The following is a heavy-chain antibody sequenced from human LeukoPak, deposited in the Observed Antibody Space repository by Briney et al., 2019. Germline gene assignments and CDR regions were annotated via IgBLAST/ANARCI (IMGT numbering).Heavy chain of an antibody. CDR3: TTVKWTRRYSYWNY. CDR2: IKSKTDGGTT. V-gene: IGHV3-15*01. CDR1: GFTFSSYA. Sequence: GGSLRLSCTASGFTFSSYAMSWVRQAPGKGLEWVGRIKSKTDGGTTDYAAPVKGRFTISRDDSKNTLYLQMNSLKTEDTAVYYCTTVKWTRRYSYWNYWGQGTLVTVSS. D-gene: IGHD5-18*01. J-gene: IGHJ4*02.